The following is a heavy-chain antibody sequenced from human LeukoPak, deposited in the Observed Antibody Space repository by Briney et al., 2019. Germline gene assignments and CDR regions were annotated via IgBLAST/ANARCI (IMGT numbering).Heavy chain of an antibody. V-gene: IGHV4-30-2*01. CDR2: IYHSGST. Sequence: PSETLSLTCTVSGGSISSGGYYWSWIRQPPGKGLEWIGYIYHSGSTYYNPSLKSRVTISVDRSKNQFSLKLSSVTAADTAVYYCARVDPDYGDYWYYFDYWGQGTLVTVSS. J-gene: IGHJ4*02. CDR3: ARVDPDYGDYWYYFDY. D-gene: IGHD4-17*01. CDR1: GGSISSGGYY.